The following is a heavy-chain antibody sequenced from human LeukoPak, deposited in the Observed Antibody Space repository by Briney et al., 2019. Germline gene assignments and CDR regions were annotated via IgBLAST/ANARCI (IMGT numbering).Heavy chain of an antibody. D-gene: IGHD3-22*01. Sequence: GESLKISCKGSGYSFTSYWIGWVRQMPGRGLEWMGIIYPGDSDTRYSPSFQGQVTISADKSISTAYLQWSSLKASDTAMYYCARGGDPYDTSGYQSLLFDYWGQGTLVTVSS. CDR1: GYSFTSYW. CDR2: IYPGDSDT. J-gene: IGHJ4*02. V-gene: IGHV5-51*01. CDR3: ARGGDPYDTSGYQSLLFDY.